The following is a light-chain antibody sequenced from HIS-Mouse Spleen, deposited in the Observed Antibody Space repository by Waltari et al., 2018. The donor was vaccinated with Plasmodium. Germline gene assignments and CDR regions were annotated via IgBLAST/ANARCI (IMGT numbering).Light chain of an antibody. V-gene: IGLV3-1*01. CDR1: KLGYKY. CDR3: QAWDSSTVV. J-gene: IGLJ2*01. Sequence: SYELTQPPSVSVSPGQTASITCSGDKLGYKYACWYQQKPGQSPVLVIYQDSKRPSGNRERFSGSNSGNTATLTISGTQAMDEADYYCQAWDSSTVVFGGGTKLTVL. CDR2: QDS.